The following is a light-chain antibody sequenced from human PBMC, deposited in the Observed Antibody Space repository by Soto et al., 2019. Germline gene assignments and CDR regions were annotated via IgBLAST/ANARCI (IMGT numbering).Light chain of an antibody. CDR1: QSVTSN. V-gene: IGKV3-15*01. CDR2: GAS. CDR3: QQYNNWPRT. Sequence: EIMMTQSPATLSVSPGERATLSCRASQSVTSNLAWYQQKPGQAPRLLMYGASTRATGIPARFSGSGSGTEFTLTISSLQSEDFAVYYCQQYNNWPRTFGQGTKVDIK. J-gene: IGKJ1*01.